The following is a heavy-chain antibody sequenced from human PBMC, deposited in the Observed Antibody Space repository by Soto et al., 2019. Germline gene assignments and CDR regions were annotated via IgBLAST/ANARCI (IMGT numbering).Heavy chain of an antibody. CDR3: ARASFAAGDRYYRFDS. J-gene: IGHJ5*01. V-gene: IGHV3-74*01. D-gene: IGHD3-22*01. CDR2: INTDGTYI. CDR1: GFTFSGYW. Sequence: EVQLVESGGELVQPGGSLRLSCAASGFTFSGYWMHWVRQAPGKGLLWVARINTDGTYIHYAESVKGRFTVSRDNAKNTLYMKMIGLRGEATDMYYWARASFAAGDRYYRFDSWGQGTLVTVSS.